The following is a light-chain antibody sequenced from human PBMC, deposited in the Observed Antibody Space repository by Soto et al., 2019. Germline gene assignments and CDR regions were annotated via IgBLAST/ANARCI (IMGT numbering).Light chain of an antibody. Sequence: EIVMTQSPATLSVSPGERATLSCRVSQSVSSNLAWYQQKPGQAPRLLIYGASTRATGIPARFSGSGSGTEFTLTISSLQSEDFAVYSCQQYNNWPPYTFGQGTKLEIK. CDR2: GAS. CDR3: QQYNNWPPYT. J-gene: IGKJ2*01. V-gene: IGKV3-15*01. CDR1: QSVSSN.